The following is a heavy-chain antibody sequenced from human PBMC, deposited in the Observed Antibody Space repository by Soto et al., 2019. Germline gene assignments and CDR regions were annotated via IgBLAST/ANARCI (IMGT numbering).Heavy chain of an antibody. V-gene: IGHV3-23*01. CDR3: AKASDSSSYGYYYYYGMDV. D-gene: IGHD6-6*01. J-gene: IGHJ6*02. CDR1: GFTFSSYA. CDR2: ISGSGGST. Sequence: GGSLRLSCAASGFTFSSYAMSWVRQAPGKGLEWVSAISGSGGSTYYADSVKGRFTISRDNSKNTLYLQMNSLRAEDTAVYYCAKASDSSSYGYYYYYGMDVWGQGTTVTVSS.